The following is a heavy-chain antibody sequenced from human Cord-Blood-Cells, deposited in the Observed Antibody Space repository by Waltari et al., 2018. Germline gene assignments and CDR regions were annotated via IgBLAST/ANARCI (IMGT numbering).Heavy chain of an antibody. D-gene: IGHD3-9*01. CDR3: ARVSRSGNYDSLTGNLDY. V-gene: IGHV1-2*02. Sequence: QVQLVQSGAEVKKPGASVKVSCKASGYTFTGYYMHWVRQAPGQGLEWMGWSNPNSGGTNHATKFQGRVTMTRDTAISTAYMELSRLRSDDTAVYYCARVSRSGNYDSLTGNLDYWGQGTLVTVSS. CDR1: GYTFTGYY. CDR2: SNPNSGGT. J-gene: IGHJ4*02.